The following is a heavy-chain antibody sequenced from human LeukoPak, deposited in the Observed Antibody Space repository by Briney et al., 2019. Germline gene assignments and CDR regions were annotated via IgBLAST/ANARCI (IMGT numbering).Heavy chain of an antibody. V-gene: IGHV1-2*06. D-gene: IGHD5-18*01. J-gene: IGHJ4*02. CDR1: EYTFTDYF. Sequence: ASVKVSCKASEYTFTDYFIHWIRQAPGQGLEWMGRISPNTGGTDHAQEFRDKITMTRDTSISTAYIELSRLISDDTAVYYCARGGRSGYRYFDYWGQGTLVTVSS. CDR3: ARGGRSGYRYFDY. CDR2: ISPNTGGT.